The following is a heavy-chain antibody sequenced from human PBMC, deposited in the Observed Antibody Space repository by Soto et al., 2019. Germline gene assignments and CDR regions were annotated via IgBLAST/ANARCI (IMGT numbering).Heavy chain of an antibody. J-gene: IGHJ4*02. Sequence: QVQLVQSGAEVKKPGASVKVSCKASGYTFSSYYMHWVRQAPGQGLEWMGIINPSGSTSYAQKFQGRVTMXXDXSXXTVDMELSSLRSEDTAVYYCARVYCSGGSCYGIDYWGQGTLVTVSS. CDR1: GYTFSSYY. D-gene: IGHD2-15*01. CDR3: ARVYCSGGSCYGIDY. CDR2: INPSGST. V-gene: IGHV1-46*01.